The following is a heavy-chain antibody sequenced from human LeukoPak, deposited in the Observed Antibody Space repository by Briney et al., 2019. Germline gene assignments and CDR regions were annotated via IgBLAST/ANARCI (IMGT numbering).Heavy chain of an antibody. CDR3: ASNYYDSSGYPEYFQH. Sequence: PGGSLRLSCAASGFTFGSYAMSWIRQPPGKGLEWIGEINHSGSTNYNPSLKSRVTISVDTSKNQFSLKLSSVTAADTAVYYCASNYYDSSGYPEYFQHWGQGTLVTVSS. V-gene: IGHV4-34*01. J-gene: IGHJ1*01. D-gene: IGHD3-22*01. CDR2: INHSGST. CDR1: GFTFGSYA.